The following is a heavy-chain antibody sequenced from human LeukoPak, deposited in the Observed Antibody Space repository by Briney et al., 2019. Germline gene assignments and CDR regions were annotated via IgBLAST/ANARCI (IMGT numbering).Heavy chain of an antibody. Sequence: ASVKVSCKASGGTFSSYAISWVRQAPGQGLEWMGGIIPIFGTANYAQKFQGRVTITADESTSTAYMELSSLRSEDTAVYYCARDSLRDRGPFDMWGQGTMVTVSA. CDR1: GGTFSSYA. J-gene: IGHJ3*02. CDR3: ARDSLRDRGPFDM. CDR2: IIPIFGTA. D-gene: IGHD1-14*01. V-gene: IGHV1-69*13.